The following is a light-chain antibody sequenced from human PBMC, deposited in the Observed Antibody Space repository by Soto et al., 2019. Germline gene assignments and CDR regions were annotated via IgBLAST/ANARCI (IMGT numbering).Light chain of an antibody. V-gene: IGLV2-14*01. CDR3: SSYTSGTTLYV. CDR1: SSDVGGYNY. J-gene: IGLJ1*01. Sequence: QPALTQPASVSGSPGQSITISCTGTSSDVGGYNYVSWYQHHAGKAPRLMIYASSNRPSGVSHRFSGSRSGNTASLTISGLQAEDEADYYCSSYTSGTTLYVFGTGTKLTVL. CDR2: ASS.